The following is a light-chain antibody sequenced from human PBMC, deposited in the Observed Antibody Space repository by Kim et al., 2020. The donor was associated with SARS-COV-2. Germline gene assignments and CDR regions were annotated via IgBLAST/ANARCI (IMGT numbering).Light chain of an antibody. CDR2: GAS. Sequence: EIIMTQSPATLSVSPGESVTLSCRASQSISITLAWYQQKPGQAPRLLVYGASTRATGIPARFSGSGSGTDFTLTISSLQSEDFALYYCQQYKEWPRNTFGQGTKLEI. CDR3: QQYKEWPRNT. V-gene: IGKV3-15*01. CDR1: QSISIT. J-gene: IGKJ2*01.